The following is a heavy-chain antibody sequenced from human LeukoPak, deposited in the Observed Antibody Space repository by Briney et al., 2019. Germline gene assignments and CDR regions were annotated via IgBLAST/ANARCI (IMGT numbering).Heavy chain of an antibody. D-gene: IGHD1-26*01. CDR1: GGSISSDDYY. V-gene: IGHV4-30-4*08. Sequence: PSQTLSLTCTVSGGSISSDDYYWSWIRQPPGKGLEWIGYIYYSGSTYYNPSLKSRVTISVDTSKNQFSLKLSSVTAADTAVYYCARDSGSYPGYWYFDLWGRGTLVTVSS. CDR2: IYYSGST. CDR3: ARDSGSYPGYWYFDL. J-gene: IGHJ2*01.